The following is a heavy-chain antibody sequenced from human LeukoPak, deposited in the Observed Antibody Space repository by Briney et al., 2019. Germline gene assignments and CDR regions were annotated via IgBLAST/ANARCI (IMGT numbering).Heavy chain of an antibody. V-gene: IGHV3-21*05. Sequence: KSGGSLRLSCAASGFTFSLYATNWVRQAPGKGLEWVSYINDDSSDIHYAGSVRGRFTISRDDARKTLYLQLSSLRVEDTAVYYCARDTFQPGLIDSWGQGTLVTVSS. J-gene: IGHJ4*02. D-gene: IGHD2-2*01. CDR1: GFTFSLYA. CDR3: ARDTFQPGLIDS. CDR2: INDDSSDI.